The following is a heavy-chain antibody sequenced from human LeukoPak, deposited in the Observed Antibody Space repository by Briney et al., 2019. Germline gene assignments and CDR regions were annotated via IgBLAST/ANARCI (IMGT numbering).Heavy chain of an antibody. V-gene: IGHV1-3*01. CDR3: ARLKYCTNGVCYAGFDY. J-gene: IGHJ4*02. CDR2: INAGNGNT. D-gene: IGHD2-8*01. CDR1: GYTFTCYA. Sequence: VASVKVSCKASGYTFTCYAMHWVRQAPGQRLEWMGWINAGNGNTKYSQRFQGRVTITRDTSADTAYMELSSLRSEDTAVYYCARLKYCTNGVCYAGFDYWGQGTLVTVSS.